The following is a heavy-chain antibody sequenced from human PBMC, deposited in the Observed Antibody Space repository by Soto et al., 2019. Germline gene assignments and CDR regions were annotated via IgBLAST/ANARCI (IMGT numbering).Heavy chain of an antibody. D-gene: IGHD5-18*01. CDR3: ASNSYGYTVYDY. Sequence: QEPLQASGPGLVKPSQTLSLPCTVSGGSISSGDYYWSWIRQPPGKGLEWIGYIYYSGSTYSNPSLKSRVTILVDTSKIQSSLKLSSVTAADTAVYYCASNSYGYTVYDYWGQGTLVTVSS. V-gene: IGHV4-30-4*01. CDR1: GGSISSGDYY. J-gene: IGHJ4*02. CDR2: IYYSGST.